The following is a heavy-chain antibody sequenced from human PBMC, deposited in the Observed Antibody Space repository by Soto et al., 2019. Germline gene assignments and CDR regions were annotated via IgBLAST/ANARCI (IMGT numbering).Heavy chain of an antibody. CDR2: INPSGGST. CDR3: ARSPRATMIVVGDYYYYGMDV. Sequence: AASVKVSCKASGYTFTSYYMHWVRQAPGQGLEWMGIINPSGGSTSYAQKFQGRVTMTRDTSTSTVYMELSSLRSEDTAVYYCARSPRATMIVVGDYYYYGMDVWGQGATVTVSS. D-gene: IGHD3-22*01. CDR1: GYTFTSYY. V-gene: IGHV1-46*01. J-gene: IGHJ6*02.